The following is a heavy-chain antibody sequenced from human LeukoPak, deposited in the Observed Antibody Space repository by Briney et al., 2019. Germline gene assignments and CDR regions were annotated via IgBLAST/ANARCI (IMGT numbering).Heavy chain of an antibody. CDR3: ATDGLYSSSFIPYGMDV. J-gene: IGHJ6*02. CDR2: FDPEDGET. Sequence: ASVKVSCKVPGYTLTELSMHWVRQAPGKGLEWMGGFDPEDGETIYAQKFQGRVTMTEDTSTDTAYMELSSLRSEDTAVYYCATDGLYSSSFIPYGMDVWGQGTTATVSS. V-gene: IGHV1-24*01. D-gene: IGHD6-13*01. CDR1: GYTLTELS.